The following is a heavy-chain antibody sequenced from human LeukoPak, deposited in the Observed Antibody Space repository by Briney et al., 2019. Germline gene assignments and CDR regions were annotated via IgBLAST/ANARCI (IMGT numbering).Heavy chain of an antibody. D-gene: IGHD3-16*02. V-gene: IGHV4-59*08. Sequence: SETLSLTCTVSGGSISSYYWSWIRQPPGKGLEWIGYISYSGSTNYNPSLKSRVTISVDTSKNQFSLKLSSVTAADTAVYYCARFTFGGVIVPSWGQGTLVTVSS. CDR3: ARFTFGGVIVPS. J-gene: IGHJ4*02. CDR1: GGSISSYY. CDR2: ISYSGST.